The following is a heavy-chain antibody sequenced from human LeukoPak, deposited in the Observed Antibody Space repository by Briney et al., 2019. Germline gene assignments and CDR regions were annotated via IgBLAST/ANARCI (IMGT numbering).Heavy chain of an antibody. CDR2: ISASGAAS. CDR3: AKDYQENGAYVGYLEH. V-gene: IGHV3-23*01. CDR1: GFTFHNFA. J-gene: IGHJ4*02. D-gene: IGHD2-8*01. Sequence: GGSLRLSCAASGFTFHNFAMSWVRQAPGKGLEWVSSISASGAASYHADSAEGRFTISRDNSKNTLYLQMSSLRAEDTAVYYCAKDYQENGAYVGYLEHWGQGTLVTVSS.